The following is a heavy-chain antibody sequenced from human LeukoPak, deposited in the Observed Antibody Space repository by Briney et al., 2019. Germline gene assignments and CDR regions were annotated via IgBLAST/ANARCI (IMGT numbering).Heavy chain of an antibody. CDR2: IYYSGST. V-gene: IGHV4-59*01. CDR1: GGSISSYY. D-gene: IGHD1-26*01. J-gene: IGHJ6*02. CDR3: ARARELLNYYYGMDV. Sequence: TSETLSLTCTVSGGSISSYYWSWIRQPPGKGLEWIGYIYYSGSTNYNPSLKSRVTISVDTSKNQFSLKLSSVTAADTAVYYCARARELLNYYYGMDVWGQGTTVTVSS.